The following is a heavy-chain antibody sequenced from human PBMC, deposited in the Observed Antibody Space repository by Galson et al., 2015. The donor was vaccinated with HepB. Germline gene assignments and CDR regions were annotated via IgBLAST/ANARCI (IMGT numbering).Heavy chain of an antibody. D-gene: IGHD5-12*01. CDR1: GASISSGDYF. CDR2: ILDSGRT. Sequence: TLSFTCTVSGASISSGDYFWSWIRQFPGKDLEWIGYILDSGRTYYNPSLKSRITMSVDTSKNQFSLKLSSVTAADTAVYYCARGPPYPDIVATYFEYWGLGTLVTVSS. CDR3: ARGPPYPDIVATYFEY. J-gene: IGHJ4*02. V-gene: IGHV4-31*03.